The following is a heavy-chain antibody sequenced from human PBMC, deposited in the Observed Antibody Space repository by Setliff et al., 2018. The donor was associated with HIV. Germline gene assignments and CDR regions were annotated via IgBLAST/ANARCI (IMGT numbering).Heavy chain of an antibody. J-gene: IGHJ4*02. CDR2: ISYTGST. D-gene: IGHD3-9*01. V-gene: IGHV4-39*01. CDR1: GGSINRSNYY. Sequence: SETLSLTCTVPGGSINRSNYYWGWIRQPPGKGLEWIGTISYTGSTYYDPSLKSRVTISLDTSKNQFFLKLSFVTAPDTAIYYCARQTWEYYDTLTGYYRSPKNFDSWGQGTQVTVSS. CDR3: ARQTWEYYDTLTGYYRSPKNFDS.